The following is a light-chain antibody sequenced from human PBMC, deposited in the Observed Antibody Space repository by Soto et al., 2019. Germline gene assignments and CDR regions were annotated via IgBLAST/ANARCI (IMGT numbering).Light chain of an antibody. J-gene: IGKJ1*01. V-gene: IGKV1-5*01. CDR3: QQSYTTPRT. CDR1: QSISSW. CDR2: DAS. Sequence: DIQMTQSPSTLSASVGDRVTITCRASQSISSWLAWYQQKPGKAPKLLIYDASSLESGVPSRFSVSGSVTAFTLTISSLQPEDFAIYYCQQSYTTPRTFGQGTKVEIK.